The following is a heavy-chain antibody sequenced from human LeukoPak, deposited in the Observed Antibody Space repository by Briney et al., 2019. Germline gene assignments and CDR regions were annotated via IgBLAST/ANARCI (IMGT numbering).Heavy chain of an antibody. CDR1: GYSFTSYW. CDR2: IYPGDSDT. Sequence: GESLKISCKGSGYSFTSYWIGWVRQMPGKGLEWMGIIYPGDSDTRYSPSFQGQVTISADKSISTAYLQWSSLKASDTAMYYCARSGAEEAYDFWSGYAQPYYYYMDVWGKGTTVTVSS. J-gene: IGHJ6*03. CDR3: ARSGAEEAYDFWSGYAQPYYYYMDV. D-gene: IGHD3-3*01. V-gene: IGHV5-51*01.